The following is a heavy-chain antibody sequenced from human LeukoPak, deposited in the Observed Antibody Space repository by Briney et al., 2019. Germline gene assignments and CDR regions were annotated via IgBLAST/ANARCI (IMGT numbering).Heavy chain of an antibody. Sequence: ASVKVSCKASGGTFSSYTISWVRQAPGQGLEWMGRIIPILGIANYAQKFQGRVTITADKSTSTAYMELSSLRSEDTAVYYCWFPAYYYDSSGYYSDYWGQGTLVTVSS. CDR1: GGTFSSYT. D-gene: IGHD3-22*01. CDR2: IIPILGIA. CDR3: WFPAYYYDSSGYYSDY. V-gene: IGHV1-69*02. J-gene: IGHJ4*02.